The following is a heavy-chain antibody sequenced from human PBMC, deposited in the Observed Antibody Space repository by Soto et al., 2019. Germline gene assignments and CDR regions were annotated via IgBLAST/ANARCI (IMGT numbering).Heavy chain of an antibody. V-gene: IGHV1-69*13. Sequence: SVKVSCKASGGTFSSYAISWVRQAPGQGLEWMGGIIPIFGTANYAQKFQGRVTITADESTSTAHMELGSLRSEETAVDYCARGRYYYYYFDYWGQGTLVTVSS. D-gene: IGHD3-16*01. CDR1: GGTFSSYA. J-gene: IGHJ4*02. CDR2: IIPIFGTA. CDR3: ARGRYYYYYFDY.